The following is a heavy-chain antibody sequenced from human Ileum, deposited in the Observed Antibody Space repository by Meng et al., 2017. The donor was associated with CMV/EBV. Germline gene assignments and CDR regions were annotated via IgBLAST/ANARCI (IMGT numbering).Heavy chain of an antibody. Sequence: EVEFLESGGVLVQSGGSLGVSCAGSGFTFSTYTISWVRQVSGKGLEWVSGIYGSGGGSTFYSDSVKGRFTIFRDDSKNTLYLQMNRLRAEDTAVYYCVKDQEPDGIWTFDTWGQGTLVTVSS. CDR1: GFTFSTYT. CDR2: IYGSGGGST. V-gene: IGHV3-23*01. D-gene: IGHD1-14*01. CDR3: VKDQEPDGIWTFDT. J-gene: IGHJ4*02.